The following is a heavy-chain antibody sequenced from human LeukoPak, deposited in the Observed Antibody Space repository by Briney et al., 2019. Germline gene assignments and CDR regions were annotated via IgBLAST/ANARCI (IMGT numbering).Heavy chain of an antibody. J-gene: IGHJ5*02. Sequence: GGSLRLSCTASGLTFNTYAMHWVRQAPGKGLEWVAVISYDGSKKYYAGSVKGRFTISRDNSKNTLYLQMNSLTNEDTAVFYCARDPVPHSYASGNYLTSWGQGTLVTVSS. V-gene: IGHV3-30*01. CDR3: ARDPVPHSYASGNYLTS. D-gene: IGHD3-10*01. CDR2: ISYDGSKK. CDR1: GLTFNTYA.